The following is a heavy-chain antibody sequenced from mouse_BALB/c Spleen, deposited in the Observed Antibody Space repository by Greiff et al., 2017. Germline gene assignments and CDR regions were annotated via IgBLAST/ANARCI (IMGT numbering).Heavy chain of an antibody. V-gene: IGHV14-1*02. D-gene: IGHD1-1*01. Sequence: DVQLQESGAELVRPGALVKLSCKASGFNIKDYYMHWVKQRPEQGLEWIGWIDPENGNTIYDPKFQGKASITADTSSNTAYLQLSSLTSEDTAVYYCARYYYGSSYSYWGQGTTLTVSA. CDR2: IDPENGNT. J-gene: IGHJ2*01. CDR3: ARYYYGSSYSY. CDR1: GFNIKDYY.